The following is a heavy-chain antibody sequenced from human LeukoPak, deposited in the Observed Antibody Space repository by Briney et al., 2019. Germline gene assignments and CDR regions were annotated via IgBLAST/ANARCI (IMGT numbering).Heavy chain of an antibody. J-gene: IGHJ4*02. V-gene: IGHV5-51*01. CDR3: ARPPACCGGDCYSDY. Sequence: GESLKISCKGSGYSFTSYWIGWVRQMPGKGLEWMGIIYPGDSDTRYSPSFQGQVTISADKSISTAYLQWSSLKASDTAMYYCARPPACCGGDCYSDYWGQGTLVTVSS. D-gene: IGHD2-21*02. CDR2: IYPGDSDT. CDR1: GYSFTSYW.